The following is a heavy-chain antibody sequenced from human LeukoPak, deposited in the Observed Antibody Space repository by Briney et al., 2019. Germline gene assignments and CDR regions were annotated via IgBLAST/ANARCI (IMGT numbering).Heavy chain of an antibody. Sequence: GGSLRLSCAASGFIFSDYYINWIRQAPGKGLEWVAFIRYDGSNKYYADSVKGRFTISRDNSKNTLYLQMNSLRAEDTAVYYCAKGGPYGDYVGYWGQGTLVTVSS. J-gene: IGHJ4*02. D-gene: IGHD4-17*01. V-gene: IGHV3-30*02. CDR1: GFIFSDYY. CDR3: AKGGPYGDYVGY. CDR2: IRYDGSNK.